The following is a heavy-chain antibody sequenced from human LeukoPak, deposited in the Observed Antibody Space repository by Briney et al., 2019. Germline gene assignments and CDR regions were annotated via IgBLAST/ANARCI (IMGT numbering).Heavy chain of an antibody. CDR2: ISAYNGNT. D-gene: IGHD3-9*01. J-gene: IGHJ4*02. V-gene: IGHV1-18*01. CDR1: GYTFTSYG. CDR3: ARVLRGAYYDILTGRADY. Sequence: ASVNVSCKASGYTFTSYGISWVRQAPGQGLEWMGWISAYNGNTNYAQKLQGRVTMTTDTSTSTAYMELRSLRSDDTAVYYCARVLRGAYYDILTGRADYWGQGTLVTVSS.